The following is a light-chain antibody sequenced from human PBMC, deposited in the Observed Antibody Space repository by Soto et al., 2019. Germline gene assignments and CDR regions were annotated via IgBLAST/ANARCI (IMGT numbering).Light chain of an antibody. CDR2: GAS. Sequence: EIVLTQSPGTLYLSPGERATLSCRASQSVSSGYLAWYQQKPGQAPRLLLFGASNRTTGIPDRFSGSGSGTDFILTISRLEPEDFAVYSCQQYGSSPYTFGQGTKLEI. CDR3: QQYGSSPYT. CDR1: QSVSSGY. V-gene: IGKV3-20*01. J-gene: IGKJ2*01.